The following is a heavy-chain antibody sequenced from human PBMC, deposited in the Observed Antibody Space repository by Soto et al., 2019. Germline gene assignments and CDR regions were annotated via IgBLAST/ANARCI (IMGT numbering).Heavy chain of an antibody. J-gene: IGHJ6*03. CDR2: ISLSSSTI. CDR1: GFTFSSYN. CDR3: ARDSRNYYYYMDV. V-gene: IGHV3-48*01. Sequence: EVQLVESGGGLVQPGGSLRLSCAASGFTFSSYNMNWVRQAPGNGLEWVSDISLSSSTIFYADSVKGRFTISRDNAKNSLYLQMNSLRAEDTAVYYCARDSRNYYYYMDVWGKGTTCTVSS.